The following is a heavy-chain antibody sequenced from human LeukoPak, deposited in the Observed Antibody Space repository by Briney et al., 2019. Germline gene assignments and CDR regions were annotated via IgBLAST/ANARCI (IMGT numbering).Heavy chain of an antibody. CDR2: INPDDGST. CDR1: GFTFGDYG. CDR3: LTIVETDLDAFDI. V-gene: IGHV3-74*01. D-gene: IGHD2-21*01. Sequence: PGGSLRLSCTTSGFTFGDYGLSWVRQAAGKGLVWVSRINPDDGSTSYADSVKGRFTISRDNAKSTLYLQMNSLRAEDTAVYYCLTIVETDLDAFDIWGQGTKVTVSS. J-gene: IGHJ3*02.